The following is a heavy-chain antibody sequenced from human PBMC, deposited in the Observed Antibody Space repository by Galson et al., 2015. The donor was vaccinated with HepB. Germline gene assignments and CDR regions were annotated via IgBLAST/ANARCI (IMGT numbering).Heavy chain of an antibody. V-gene: IGHV1-18*04. CDR1: GYTFTSYG. CDR2: ISAYNGNT. D-gene: IGHD1-7*01. CDR3: ARVAYNWNYVGYFDY. J-gene: IGHJ4*02. Sequence: SVKVSCKASGYTFTSYGISWVRQAPGQGLEWMGWISAYNGNTNYAQKLQGRVTMTTDTSTSTAYMELRSLRSDDTAVYYCARVAYNWNYVGYFDYWGQGTLVTVSS.